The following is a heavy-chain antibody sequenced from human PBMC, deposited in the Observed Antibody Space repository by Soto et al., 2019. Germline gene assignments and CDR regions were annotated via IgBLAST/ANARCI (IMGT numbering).Heavy chain of an antibody. D-gene: IGHD3-10*01. CDR3: ARSLYGSCKCDAFDI. CDR2: IIRLLGIA. CDR1: GGTLCSDT. J-gene: IGHJ3*02. Sequence: SVKVSCKAPGGTLCSDTISWGRQAPALGLECMGRIIRLLGIANYAQKIQVRVTITADKSTSTAVLELSRLCSEDIAVYYCARSLYGSCKCDAFDIWGQGTMVTVSS. V-gene: IGHV1-69*02.